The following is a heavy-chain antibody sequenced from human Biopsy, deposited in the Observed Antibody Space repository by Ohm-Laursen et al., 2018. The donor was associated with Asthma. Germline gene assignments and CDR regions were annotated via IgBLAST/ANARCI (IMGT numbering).Heavy chain of an antibody. J-gene: IGHJ5*02. CDR3: ARFTASITIFGVVNNWFDP. V-gene: IGHV4-39*01. CDR2: IYYSGST. D-gene: IGHD3-3*01. Sequence: TLSLTWTVSGGSISSSSYYWGWIRQPPGKGLEWIGSIYYSGSTYYNPSLKSRVTISGDTSKNQFSLKLSSVTAADTAVYYCARFTASITIFGVVNNWFDPWGQGTLVTVSS. CDR1: GGSISSSSYY.